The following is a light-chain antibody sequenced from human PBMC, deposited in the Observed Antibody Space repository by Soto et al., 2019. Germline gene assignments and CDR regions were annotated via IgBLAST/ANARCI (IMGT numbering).Light chain of an antibody. V-gene: IGKV3-20*01. Sequence: EIVLTQSPGTLSSSPGERATLSCRASQSVSSSSLGWYQQKPGQVPRLLMHSVSSRATGIPDRFTGSGSGTLFTLNISRLEPEDFAVYYCHQYGSSPWTFAQGTKVEIK. CDR2: SVS. CDR1: QSVSSSS. CDR3: HQYGSSPWT. J-gene: IGKJ1*01.